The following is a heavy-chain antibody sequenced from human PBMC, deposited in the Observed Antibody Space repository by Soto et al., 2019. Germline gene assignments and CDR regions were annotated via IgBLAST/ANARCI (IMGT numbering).Heavy chain of an antibody. CDR2: ISDTSSDI. V-gene: IGHV3-21*05. CDR1: GFTFSSYS. CDR3: AKARAQYYDFWSSYPVDY. Sequence: GGSLRLSCAASGFTFSSYSMIWVRQAPGKGLEWVSYISDTSSDIYYADSVKGRFTISRDNAMNTLYLQMNTLRAEDTAVYSCAKARAQYYDFWSSYPVDYWGQGTLVTVSS. D-gene: IGHD3-3*01. J-gene: IGHJ4*02.